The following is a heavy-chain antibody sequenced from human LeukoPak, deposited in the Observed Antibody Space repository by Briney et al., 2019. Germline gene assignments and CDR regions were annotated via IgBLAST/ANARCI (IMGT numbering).Heavy chain of an antibody. J-gene: IGHJ4*02. V-gene: IGHV1-2*02. Sequence: WASVKVSCKTSGYTFTGDYIHWVRQAPGQGLEWMGWINPNSGGTNYAQKFQGRVTMTRDTSISTAYMELSRLRSDDTAVYYCARGYSGYDCGYWGQGTLVTISS. CDR1: GYTFTGDY. CDR2: INPNSGGT. D-gene: IGHD5-12*01. CDR3: ARGYSGYDCGY.